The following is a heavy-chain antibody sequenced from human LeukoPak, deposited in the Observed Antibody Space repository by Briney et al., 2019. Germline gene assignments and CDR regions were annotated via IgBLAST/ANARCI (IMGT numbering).Heavy chain of an antibody. CDR3: VKGLVLADDYFDP. Sequence: GGSLRLSCSASGFTFSSDAMNWVRQAPGKGLEYVSGISNNADRTYYADSVKGRFTISRDNSKNTLYLQMSSLRPEDTAVYYCVKGLVLADDYFDPWGQGTLVTVSS. V-gene: IGHV3-64D*09. CDR1: GFTFSSDA. J-gene: IGHJ5*02. CDR2: ISNNADRT. D-gene: IGHD3-16*01.